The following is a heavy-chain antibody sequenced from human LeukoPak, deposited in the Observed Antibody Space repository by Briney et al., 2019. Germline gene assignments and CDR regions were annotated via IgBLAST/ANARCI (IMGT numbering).Heavy chain of an antibody. J-gene: IGHJ4*02. V-gene: IGHV4-59*12. Sequence: SETLSLTCTVSGGSISSYYWSWIRQPPGKGLEWIGYIYYSGSTNYNPSLKSRVTISVDTSKNQFSLKLSSVTAADTAVCYCARGRMVRGVTDYWGQGTLVTVSS. CDR3: ARGRMVRGVTDY. D-gene: IGHD3-10*01. CDR2: IYYSGST. CDR1: GGSISSYY.